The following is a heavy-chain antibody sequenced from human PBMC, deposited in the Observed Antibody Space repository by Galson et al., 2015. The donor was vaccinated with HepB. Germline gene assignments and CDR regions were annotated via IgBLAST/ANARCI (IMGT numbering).Heavy chain of an antibody. CDR1: GFTVTSYA. CDR2: ISGSGGST. J-gene: IGHJ4*02. V-gene: IGHV3-23*01. Sequence: SLRLSCAASGFTVTSYAMSWVRQAPGKGLEWVSAISGSGGSTYYADSVKGRFTLSRDNSKNTLYLQMNSLRAEDTAVYYCVKGGWYGSSGGYFDYSCQGTLVTVSS. D-gene: IGHD3-22*01. CDR3: VKGGWYGSSGGYFDY.